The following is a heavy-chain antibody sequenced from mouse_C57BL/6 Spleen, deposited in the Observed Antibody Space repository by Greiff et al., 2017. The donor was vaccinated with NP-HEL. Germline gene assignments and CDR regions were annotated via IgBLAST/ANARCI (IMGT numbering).Heavy chain of an antibody. J-gene: IGHJ2*01. D-gene: IGHD1-1*01. V-gene: IGHV1-22*01. CDR1: GYTFTDYN. CDR3: GRAYGSPDY. Sequence: EVQLQQSGPELVKPGASVKMSCKASGYTFTDYNMPWVKQSHGKSLEWIGYINPNNGGTSYNQKFKGKATLTGNKSSSTAYMELRSLTSEDSAVYYCGRAYGSPDYWGQGTTLTVSS. CDR2: INPNNGGT.